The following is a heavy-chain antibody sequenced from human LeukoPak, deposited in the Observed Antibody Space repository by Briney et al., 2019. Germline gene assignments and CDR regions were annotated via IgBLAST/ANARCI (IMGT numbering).Heavy chain of an antibody. V-gene: IGHV1-46*01. CDR3: ARWAQSGTMVRGANPGNCFDY. CDR2: INPSGGST. CDR1: GYTFTSYY. Sequence: ASVKVSCKASGYTFTSYYMHWVRQAPGQGLEWMGIINPSGGSTSYAQKFQGRVTMTRGTSTSTVYKELSSLRSEDTAVYYCARWAQSGTMVRGANPGNCFDYWGQGTLATVSS. D-gene: IGHD3-10*01. J-gene: IGHJ4*02.